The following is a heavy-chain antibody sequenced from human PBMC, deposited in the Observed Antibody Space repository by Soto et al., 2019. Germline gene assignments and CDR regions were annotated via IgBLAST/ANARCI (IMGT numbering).Heavy chain of an antibody. V-gene: IGHV1-18*01. CDR2: ISPYNDKT. J-gene: IGHJ4*02. CDR1: GYTFTNYG. CDR3: ARIEYNNSWRCGDCYYFDF. D-gene: IGHD2-21*02. Sequence: ASVKASCKASGYTFTNYGISWVRQAPGQGLEWMGWISPYNDKTNYAQKLQGRFTVTTDTSTNTVYMELRSLRSDDTAVYYCARIEYNNSWRCGDCYYFDFCGQGTLVTVSS.